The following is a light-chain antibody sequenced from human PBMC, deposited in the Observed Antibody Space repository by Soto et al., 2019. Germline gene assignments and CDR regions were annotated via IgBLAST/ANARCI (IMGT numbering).Light chain of an antibody. V-gene: IGLV1-47*02. CDR3: AAWDDSLSGPGNVV. J-gene: IGLJ2*01. CDR1: SSNIGSNY. CDR2: SNN. Sequence: QSVLTQPPSASGTPGQRVTISCSGSSSNIGSNYVYWYQQLPGTAPKLLIYSNNQRPSGVPDRFSGSKSGTSASLAISGLRSEDEADYYCAAWDDSLSGPGNVVFGGGTQLTV.